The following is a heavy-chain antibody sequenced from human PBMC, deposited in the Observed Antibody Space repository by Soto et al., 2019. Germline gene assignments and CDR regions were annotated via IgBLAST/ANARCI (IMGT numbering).Heavy chain of an antibody. CDR2: IIPISDTT. Sequence: QVQLVQSGAEVKKPGSSVKVSCKASGGTFSSYAISWVRQAPGQGLEWMGGIIPISDTTHYAQKFQGRVTITADEPTSTAYMELSSLRSEDTAVYYCARSQGSSTSLEIYYYYYYGMDVWGQGTTVTVSS. D-gene: IGHD2-2*01. CDR3: ARSQGSSTSLEIYYYYYYGMDV. CDR1: GGTFSSYA. J-gene: IGHJ6*02. V-gene: IGHV1-69*01.